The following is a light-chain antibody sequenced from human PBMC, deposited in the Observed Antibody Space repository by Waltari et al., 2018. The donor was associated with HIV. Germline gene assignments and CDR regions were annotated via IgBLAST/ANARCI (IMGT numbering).Light chain of an antibody. V-gene: IGKV1-39*01. Sequence: DIEMTQSTSPLSASVGDSVSIHCRASQTKSHELNWYQQKPGRAPLVLISGGSFRPGGVPSRFSASVSGTDFTLTISGLQPEDFATYYCQQTYSLPLTFGPGTKLDLK. CDR2: GGS. J-gene: IGKJ3*01. CDR1: QTKSHE. CDR3: QQTYSLPLT.